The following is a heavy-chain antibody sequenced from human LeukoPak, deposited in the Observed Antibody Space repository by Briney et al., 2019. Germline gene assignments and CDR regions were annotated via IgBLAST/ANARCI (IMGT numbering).Heavy chain of an antibody. Sequence: RTGGSLRLSCAASGFTFSTNAMTWVRQAPGKGLEWVSTIRGTGDRTHYADSVKGRFSISRDNSKNTLYLQMTSLRGEDSAIYYCAKGQELDDGVFDSWGQGTLVTVSS. D-gene: IGHD1-1*01. CDR3: AKGQELDDGVFDS. CDR2: IRGTGDRT. J-gene: IGHJ4*02. CDR1: GFTFSTNA. V-gene: IGHV3-23*01.